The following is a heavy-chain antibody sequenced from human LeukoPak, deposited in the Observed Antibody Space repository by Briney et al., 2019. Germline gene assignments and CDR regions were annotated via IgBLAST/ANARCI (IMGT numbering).Heavy chain of an antibody. CDR3: AKGPYGDYRGGAFDI. V-gene: IGHV3-23*01. Sequence: GGSLRLSCAASGFTFRSYGMSWVRQAPGKGLEWVSTVTSGGSTSYADSVKGRFTISRDNSKNTVYLQMNSLRAEDTAVYYCAKGPYGDYRGGAFDIWGQGTMVTVSS. D-gene: IGHD4-17*01. CDR2: VTSGGST. CDR1: GFTFRSYG. J-gene: IGHJ3*02.